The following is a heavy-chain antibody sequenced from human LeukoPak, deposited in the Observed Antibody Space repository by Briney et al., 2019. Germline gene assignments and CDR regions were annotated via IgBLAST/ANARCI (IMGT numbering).Heavy chain of an antibody. Sequence: ASVKVSCKASGYTFTGYYMHWVRQAPGQGLEWMGWISPNSGGTDYAQKFQGRVTMTRDTSISTAYMELSRLRSDDTAVYYCAXXXXXSGSYPSLFDYWGQGTLVTVSS. J-gene: IGHJ4*02. CDR3: AXXXXXSGSYPSLFDY. V-gene: IGHV1-2*02. CDR1: GYTFTGYY. CDR2: ISPNSGGT. D-gene: IGHD3-10*01.